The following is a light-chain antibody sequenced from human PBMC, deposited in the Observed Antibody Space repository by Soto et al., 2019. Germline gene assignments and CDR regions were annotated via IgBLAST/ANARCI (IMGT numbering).Light chain of an antibody. CDR1: QSVSSTY. CDR2: GAS. CDR3: QQYGSSPRT. J-gene: IGKJ1*01. V-gene: IGKV3-20*01. Sequence: ENVLSQSPGTVSLSPGERATLSCRASQSVSSTYLAWYQQKPGQAPRLLIYGASSRATGIPDRFSGSGSGTDFTLIISRLEPEDFAVYYCQQYGSSPRTFGQGTKVDIK.